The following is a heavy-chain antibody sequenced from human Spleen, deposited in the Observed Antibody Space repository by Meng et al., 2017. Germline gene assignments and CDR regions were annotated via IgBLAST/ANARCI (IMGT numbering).Heavy chain of an antibody. V-gene: IGHV4-34*01. Sequence: QVQLQQWGAGLLKPSGTLSPTCVVSGGSFSDYYWSWIRQPPGKGLEWIGEINHSGSTNYNPSLESRATISVDTSQNNLSLKLSSVTVADTAVYYCARDLTQIIVVAGTGGWFDPWGQGTLVTVSS. J-gene: IGHJ5*02. CDR2: INHSGST. D-gene: IGHD6-19*01. CDR3: ARDLTQIIVVAGTGGWFDP. CDR1: GGSFSDYY.